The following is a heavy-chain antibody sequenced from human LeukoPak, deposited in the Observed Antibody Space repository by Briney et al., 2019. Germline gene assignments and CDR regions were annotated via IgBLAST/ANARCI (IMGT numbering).Heavy chain of an antibody. Sequence: PSETLSLTCTVSGGSISSGGYYWSWIRQHPGKGLEWIGYIYYSGSTYYNPSLKSRVTISVDTSKNQFSLKLSSVTAADTAVYYCARDLAVVTLLNDAFDIWGQGTMVTVSS. CDR2: IYYSGST. CDR3: ARDLAVVTLLNDAFDI. V-gene: IGHV4-31*03. D-gene: IGHD4-23*01. CDR1: GGSISSGGYY. J-gene: IGHJ3*02.